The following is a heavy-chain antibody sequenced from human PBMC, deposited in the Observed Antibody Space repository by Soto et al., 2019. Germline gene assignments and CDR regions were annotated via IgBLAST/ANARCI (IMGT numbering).Heavy chain of an antibody. V-gene: IGHV3-30*18. Sequence: QVQLVESGGGVVQPGRSLRLSCAASGFTFHNFGMHWVRQAPGKGLEWVAVISYDGRNKYYADSVKGRFTISRDNSQRTYTLYLQRHSLKPEDTAVYYCGKAVHVTVRGVPPSDYWGQETLVTVSS. J-gene: IGHJ4*02. CDR1: GFTFHNFG. CDR3: GKAVHVTVRGVPPSDY. CDR2: ISYDGRNK. D-gene: IGHD3-10*01.